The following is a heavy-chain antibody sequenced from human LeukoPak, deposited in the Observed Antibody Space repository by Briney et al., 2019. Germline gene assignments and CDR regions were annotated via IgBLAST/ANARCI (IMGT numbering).Heavy chain of an antibody. CDR3: ARAGQQWLGGYYFDY. Sequence: SQTLSLTCTVSGGSISSGSYYWSWIRQPAGKGLEWIGRIYTSGSTNYNPSLKSRVTISVDTSKNQFSLKLSSVTAADTAVYYCARAGQQWLGGYYFDYWGQGTLVTVSS. D-gene: IGHD6-19*01. J-gene: IGHJ4*02. CDR2: IYTSGST. V-gene: IGHV4-61*02. CDR1: GGSISSGSYY.